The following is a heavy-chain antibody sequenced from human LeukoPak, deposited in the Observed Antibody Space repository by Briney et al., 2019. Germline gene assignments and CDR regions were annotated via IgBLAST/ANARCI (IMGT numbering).Heavy chain of an antibody. CDR1: GFTFSSYE. CDR3: AKDFSVYNYDSRVLDY. V-gene: IGHV3-30*02. D-gene: IGHD3-22*01. CDR2: IRYDGSNK. Sequence: PGGSLRLSCAASGFTFSSYEMNWVRQAPGKGLEWVAFIRYDGSNKYYADSVKGRFTISRDNSKNTLYLQMNRLRAEDTAVYYCAKDFSVYNYDSRVLDYWGQGTLVTVSS. J-gene: IGHJ4*02.